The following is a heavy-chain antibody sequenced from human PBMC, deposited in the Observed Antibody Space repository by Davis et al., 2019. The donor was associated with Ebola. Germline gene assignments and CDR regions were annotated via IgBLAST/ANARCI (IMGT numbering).Heavy chain of an antibody. J-gene: IGHJ6*02. CDR2: IGTAGDT. V-gene: IGHV3-13*01. Sequence: PGGSLRLSCAASGFTFSSYDMHWVRQATGKGLEWVSAIGTAGDTYYPGSVKGRFTISRENAKNSLYLQMNSLRAGDTAVYYCARGMPPGGMDVWGQGTTVTVSS. CDR3: ARGMPPGGMDV. CDR1: GFTFSSYD. D-gene: IGHD2-2*01.